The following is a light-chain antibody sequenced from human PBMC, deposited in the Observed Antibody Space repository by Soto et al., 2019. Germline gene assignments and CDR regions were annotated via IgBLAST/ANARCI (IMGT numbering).Light chain of an antibody. CDR2: GAS. Sequence: EIVLTQSPGTLSLSPGERATLSCRASQSVSSSYLAWYQQKPGQAPRLLIYGASSRATGIPDRFSGSGSGTDFTLTISSLEPEDFAVYYCQLRNNWPPTWTFGQGTKVESK. CDR1: QSVSSSY. CDR3: QLRNNWPPTWT. V-gene: IGKV3D-20*02. J-gene: IGKJ1*01.